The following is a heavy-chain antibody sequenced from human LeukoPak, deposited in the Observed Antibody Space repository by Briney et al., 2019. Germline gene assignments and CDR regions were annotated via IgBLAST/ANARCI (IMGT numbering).Heavy chain of an antibody. CDR1: GITFGTYG. Sequence: GGSLRLSCVASGITFGTYGMHWVRQAPGMGLEWVAVIWYDGSNKWYADSVRGRFTISRDNSNNTLYLEMSTLGAEDEATYYCSSAYGDYGLDYWG. CDR3: SSAYGDYGLDY. V-gene: IGHV3-33*01. CDR2: IWYDGSNK. D-gene: IGHD4-17*01. J-gene: IGHJ4*01.